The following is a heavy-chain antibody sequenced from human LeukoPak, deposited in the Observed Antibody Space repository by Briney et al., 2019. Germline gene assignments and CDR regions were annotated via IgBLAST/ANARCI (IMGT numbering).Heavy chain of an antibody. V-gene: IGHV1-69*05. D-gene: IGHD2-21*02. Sequence: SVKVSYKASGGAFSNFAINWVRQAPGQGLGWMGGIIPIFNTANYAQKFQGRVTITTDESTSTAYMELSSLRSEDTTVYYCARGPNMAYCGGDCRWFDPWGQGTLVTVSS. CDR3: ARGPNMAYCGGDCRWFDP. CDR1: GGAFSNFA. CDR2: IIPIFNTA. J-gene: IGHJ5*02.